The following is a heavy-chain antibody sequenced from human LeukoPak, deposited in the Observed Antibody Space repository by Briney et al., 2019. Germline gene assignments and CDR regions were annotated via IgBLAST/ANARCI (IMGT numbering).Heavy chain of an antibody. Sequence: GGSLRLSCAASGFTFSSYGMHWVRQAPGKGLEWVAFIRYDGSNKYYADSVKGRFTISRDNSKNTLYLQMNSLRAEDTAVYYCARDRDSSGWYGYYFDYWGQGTLVTASS. V-gene: IGHV3-30*02. CDR2: IRYDGSNK. CDR3: ARDRDSSGWYGYYFDY. CDR1: GFTFSSYG. D-gene: IGHD6-19*01. J-gene: IGHJ4*02.